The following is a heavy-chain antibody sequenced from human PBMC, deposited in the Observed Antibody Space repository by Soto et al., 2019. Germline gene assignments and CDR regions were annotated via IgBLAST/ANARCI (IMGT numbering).Heavy chain of an antibody. CDR1: GGSFSSHG. D-gene: IGHD2-2*01. V-gene: IGHV1-69*13. Sequence: ASVKVSCKVSGGSFSSHGVAWVRQAPGQGLEWMGGIIPLFGTTNYALKFQGRVTITADESTSTAYMDLSSLRYEDTAVYFCARGRPRRDCTSTLCYYFFDYWGQGTQVTVSS. CDR2: IIPLFGTT. CDR3: ARGRPRRDCTSTLCYYFFDY. J-gene: IGHJ4*02.